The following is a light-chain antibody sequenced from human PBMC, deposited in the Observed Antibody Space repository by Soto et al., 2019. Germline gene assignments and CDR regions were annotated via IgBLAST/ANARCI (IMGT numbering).Light chain of an antibody. Sequence: DIQMTQSPSSLSASVGDRVTITCRASQSISSYLNWYQQKPGKAPKLLIYAASSLQSGVPSRFSGSGSGRHVTLTISSLLPENFGTYDCQQSFSTLITFGQATRREIK. CDR1: QSISSY. CDR3: QQSFSTLIT. V-gene: IGKV1-39*01. J-gene: IGKJ5*01. CDR2: AAS.